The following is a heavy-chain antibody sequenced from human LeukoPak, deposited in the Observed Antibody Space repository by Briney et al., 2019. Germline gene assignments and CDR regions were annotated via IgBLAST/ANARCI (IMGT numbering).Heavy chain of an antibody. V-gene: IGHV1-2*02. CDR1: GYSFSGYY. CDR2: INPNTCDT. CDR3: ARAGTVWGSYRHDAFNI. D-gene: IGHD3-16*01. Sequence: SVKVSCKACGYSFSGYYMHWLRQAPGQGVAWMAWINPNTCDTNYPQKFQGSVTMRRDTSIRTVYMELTRLTYEDTAVYYCARAGTVWGSYRHDAFNIWGQGTMVTLSS. J-gene: IGHJ3*02.